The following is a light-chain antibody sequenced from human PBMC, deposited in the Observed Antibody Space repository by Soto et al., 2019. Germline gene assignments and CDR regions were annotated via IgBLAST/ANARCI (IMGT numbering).Light chain of an antibody. V-gene: IGKV1-27*01. CDR1: QGISNY. Sequence: DIPMTQSPSSLSASVGDRVTITCRASQGISNYLAWYQQKPGKVPKLLIYAASTLQSGVPSRFSGSGSGTDLTLTISSLQPEDVATYYCQKYNSAPPFTFGPGTKVDIK. J-gene: IGKJ3*01. CDR2: AAS. CDR3: QKYNSAPPFT.